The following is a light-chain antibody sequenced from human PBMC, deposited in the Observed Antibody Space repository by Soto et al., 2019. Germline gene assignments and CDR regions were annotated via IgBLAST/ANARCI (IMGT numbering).Light chain of an antibody. V-gene: IGLV1-44*01. J-gene: IGLJ2*01. Sequence: QSVLTQPPSESGTPGQGVTISCSGSSSNIGVNTVNWYRHLPGTAPKLLIYSNNQRPSGVSDRFSGSKSGTSASLAVSGLQSEDEADYYCAAWDDSLNGVVFGGGTKVTVL. CDR1: SSNIGVNT. CDR2: SNN. CDR3: AAWDDSLNGVV.